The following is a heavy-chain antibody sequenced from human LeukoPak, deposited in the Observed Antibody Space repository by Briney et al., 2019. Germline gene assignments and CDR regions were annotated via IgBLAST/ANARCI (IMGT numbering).Heavy chain of an antibody. Sequence: GGSLRLSCAASGFIVSSNYMSWVRQAPGKGLEWVSVIYSSDITYYADSVRGRFTISRDNSKNTLFLQMNSLRADDTAVYYCARGAPEYSGYDDYWGQGTLVTVSS. V-gene: IGHV3-66*01. D-gene: IGHD5-12*01. CDR1: GFIVSSNY. CDR2: IYSSDIT. CDR3: ARGAPEYSGYDDY. J-gene: IGHJ4*02.